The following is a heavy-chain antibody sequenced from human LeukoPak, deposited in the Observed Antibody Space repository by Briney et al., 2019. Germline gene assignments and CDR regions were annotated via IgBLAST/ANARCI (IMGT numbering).Heavy chain of an antibody. CDR2: IYYSGST. D-gene: IGHD4-17*01. Sequence: SETLSLTCTDSGGSISSYYWSWIRQPPGKGLEWIGYIYYSGSTNYNPSLKSRVTISVDTSKNQFSLKLSSVTAADTAVYYCARYGDYGLGWFDPWGQGTLVTASS. V-gene: IGHV4-59*01. J-gene: IGHJ5*02. CDR3: ARYGDYGLGWFDP. CDR1: GGSISSYY.